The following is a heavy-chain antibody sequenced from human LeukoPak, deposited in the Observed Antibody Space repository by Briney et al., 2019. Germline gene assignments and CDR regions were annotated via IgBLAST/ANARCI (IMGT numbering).Heavy chain of an antibody. V-gene: IGHV4-38-2*02. Sequence: SETLSLTCAVSGYSISSGYYWAWIRQPPEKRVECIGSIYHGGTAYYNPSLKSRVTISVDPSNNQFSLKLRSVTAADTAVYFCARERYYGSGGLFDYWGQGTLVTVSS. D-gene: IGHD3-10*01. J-gene: IGHJ4*02. CDR2: IYHGGTA. CDR1: GYSISSGYY. CDR3: ARERYYGSGGLFDY.